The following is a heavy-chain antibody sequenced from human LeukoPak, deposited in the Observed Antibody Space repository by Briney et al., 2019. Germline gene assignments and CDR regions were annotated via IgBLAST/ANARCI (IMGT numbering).Heavy chain of an antibody. J-gene: IGHJ6*03. CDR2: ISSNGGST. CDR1: GFTFSSYA. Sequence: GGSLRLSCAASGFTFSSYAMHWVRQAPGKGLEYVSAISSNGGSTYYANSVKGRFTISRANSKNTLYLQMNSLRAEDTALYYCAKGLGYYYYMDVWGKGTTVTVSS. V-gene: IGHV3-64*01. CDR3: AKGLGYYYYMDV.